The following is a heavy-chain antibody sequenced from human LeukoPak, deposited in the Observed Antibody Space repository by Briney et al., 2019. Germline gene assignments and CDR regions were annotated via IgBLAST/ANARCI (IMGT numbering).Heavy chain of an antibody. CDR2: ISAYKGNT. Sequence: GASVKVSCKASGYXFSTYGISWVRQAPGQGLEWMGWISAYKGNTYYAQKLQGRVTMTTDTSTSTAYMELRSLRSDDTAIYYCARDLYYYGSGSYYDVFDVWGQGTMVTVSS. J-gene: IGHJ3*01. CDR3: ARDLYYYGSGSYYDVFDV. CDR1: GYXFSTYG. D-gene: IGHD3-10*01. V-gene: IGHV1-18*01.